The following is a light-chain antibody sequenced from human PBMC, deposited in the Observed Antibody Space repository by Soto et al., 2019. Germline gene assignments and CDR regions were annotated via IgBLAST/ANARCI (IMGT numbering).Light chain of an antibody. Sequence: EIVLTQSPGTLSLSAGERATLSCRASQSVASSALVWYQHKPGQAPRLLIFGASNRATGIPDRFSGSGSGTDFTLTITRLEPEDFAVYYCQYYGSSTGCAFGPGTRVDI. V-gene: IGKV3-20*01. CDR1: QSVASSA. CDR3: QYYGSSTGCA. CDR2: GAS. J-gene: IGKJ3*01.